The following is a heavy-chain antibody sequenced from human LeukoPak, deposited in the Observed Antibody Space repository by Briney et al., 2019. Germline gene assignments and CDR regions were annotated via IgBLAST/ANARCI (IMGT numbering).Heavy chain of an antibody. J-gene: IGHJ4*02. Sequence: PSETLTLTCAVSGGSFSGYYWSWIRQPPGKGLEWIGNVYYSGSTNYNPSLKRRVTISVDTSKNQFSLNLSSVTAADTAVYYCANVSRGYYGSGTYYPENTDYWGQGTLVTVSS. V-gene: IGHV4-59*01. D-gene: IGHD3-10*01. CDR2: VYYSGST. CDR3: ANVSRGYYGSGTYYPENTDY. CDR1: GGSFSGYY.